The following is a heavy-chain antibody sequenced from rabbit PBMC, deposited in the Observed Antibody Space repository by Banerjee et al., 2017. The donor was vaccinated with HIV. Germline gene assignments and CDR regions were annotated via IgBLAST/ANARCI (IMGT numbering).Heavy chain of an antibody. CDR1: GFAFGNSRR. CDR3: ARHDVDVHAYKL. CDR2: IWGSSGST. J-gene: IGHJ4*01. V-gene: IGHV1S45*01. D-gene: IGHD6-1*01. Sequence: QGQLEESGGDLFKPEGSLTLTGTASGFAFGNSRRICWVHQAPGRGLEFIACIWGSSGSTWYARWAKRRFTISKTASTTVTLQMTSLTVADTATYFCARHDVDVHAYKLWGQGPLVSV.